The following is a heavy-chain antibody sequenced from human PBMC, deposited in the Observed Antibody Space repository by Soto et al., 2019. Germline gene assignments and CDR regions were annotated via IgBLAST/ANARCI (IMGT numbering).Heavy chain of an antibody. Sequence: GGSLRLSCAASGFTFSSYGMHWVRQAPGKGLEWVAVISYDGSNKYYADSVKGRFTISRDNSKNTLYLQMNSLRAEDTAVYYCAKDRVRDDFWSGYYYGASGMDARGQGMKVTV. V-gene: IGHV3-30*18. CDR2: ISYDGSNK. D-gene: IGHD3-3*01. J-gene: IGHJ6*02. CDR1: GFTFSSYG. CDR3: AKDRVRDDFWSGYYYGASGMDA.